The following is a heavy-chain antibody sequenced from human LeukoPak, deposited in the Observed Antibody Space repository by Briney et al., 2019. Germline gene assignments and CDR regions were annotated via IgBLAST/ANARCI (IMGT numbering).Heavy chain of an antibody. CDR2: ISGGGGTT. V-gene: IGHV3-23*01. J-gene: IGHJ4*02. CDR3: ATNGLDLVIIYYFDY. D-gene: IGHD3-16*02. CDR1: GFTFSSYA. Sequence: PGGSLRLSCAASGFTFSSYAMSWVRQAPGKGLQWVSTISGGGGTTHYADSVKGRFTISRDNSNNMLYLQMNSLRAEDTAVYYCATNGLDLVIIYYFDYWGQGTLVTVSS.